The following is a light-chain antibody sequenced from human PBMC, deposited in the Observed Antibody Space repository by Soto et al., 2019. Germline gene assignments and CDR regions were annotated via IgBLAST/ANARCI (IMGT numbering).Light chain of an antibody. J-gene: IGKJ1*01. V-gene: IGKV3-15*01. CDR3: QQYNNWPRT. Sequence: EILMAQSPATLSVSPGARGTLSCRASQSVTSNLAWYQQKPGQAPRLLIYGASTRATGIPSRFSGGGSGTEFTLTISSLQSEDFAVYYCQQYNNWPRTSGQGTKVDIK. CDR2: GAS. CDR1: QSVTSN.